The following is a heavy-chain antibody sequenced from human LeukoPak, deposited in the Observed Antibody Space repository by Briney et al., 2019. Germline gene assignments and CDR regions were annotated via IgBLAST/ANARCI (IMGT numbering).Heavy chain of an antibody. CDR2: IYHSGST. CDR3: ARSCRILDIVATIRARLGGNGFDI. CDR1: GGSISSSSYY. Sequence: PSETLFLTCTVSGGSISSSSYYWGWIRQPPGKGLEWIGSIYHSGSTYYNSSLKSRVTIAVETSKNQFPQKLSSVTAADKAVYYGARSCRILDIVATIRARLGGNGFDIWGQGTMVTVSS. V-gene: IGHV4-39*06. J-gene: IGHJ3*02. D-gene: IGHD5-12*01.